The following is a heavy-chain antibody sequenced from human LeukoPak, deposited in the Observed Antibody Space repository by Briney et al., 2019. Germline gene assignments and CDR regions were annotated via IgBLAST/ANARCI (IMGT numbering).Heavy chain of an antibody. D-gene: IGHD3-22*01. CDR2: INPNSGGT. J-gene: IGHJ4*02. CDR3: ARAYYHDSSDYYFPLDY. Sequence: ASVKVSCKASGYTFTGYCMRWVRQAPGQGLEWMGWINPNSGGTNYAQKFQGRVTMTRDTSISTAYMELSRLRSDDTAVYYCARAYYHDSSDYYFPLDYWGQGTLVTVSS. V-gene: IGHV1-2*02. CDR1: GYTFTGYC.